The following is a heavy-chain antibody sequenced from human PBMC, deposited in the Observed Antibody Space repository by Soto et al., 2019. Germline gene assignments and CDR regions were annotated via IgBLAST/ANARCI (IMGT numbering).Heavy chain of an antibody. CDR1: GFTFSSYS. CDR3: AREGTTMIVVANDY. CDR2: ISSSSSYI. Sequence: PGWSLRLSCAASGFTFSSYSMNWVRQAPGKGLEWVSSISSSSSYIYYADSVKGRFTISRDNAKNSLYLQMNSLRAEDTAVYYCAREGTTMIVVANDYWGQGTLVTVSS. J-gene: IGHJ4*02. V-gene: IGHV3-21*01. D-gene: IGHD3-22*01.